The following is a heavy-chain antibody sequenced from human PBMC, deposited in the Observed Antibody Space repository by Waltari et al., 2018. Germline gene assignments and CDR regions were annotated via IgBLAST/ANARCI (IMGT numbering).Heavy chain of an antibody. D-gene: IGHD3-9*01. J-gene: IGHJ5*02. Sequence: QVQLVQSGAEVKKPGSSVRVSCKASGGTFSSYAISWVRQAPGQGLAWMGGIIPSFGTANYAQKFQGRVTITTDESTSTAYMELSSLRSEDTAVYYCARGDYDILTGYSPGNWFDPWGQGTLVTVSS. CDR3: ARGDYDILTGYSPGNWFDP. CDR2: IIPSFGTA. V-gene: IGHV1-69*05. CDR1: GGTFSSYA.